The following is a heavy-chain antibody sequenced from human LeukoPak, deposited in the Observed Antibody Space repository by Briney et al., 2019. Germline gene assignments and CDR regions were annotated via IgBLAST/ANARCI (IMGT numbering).Heavy chain of an antibody. CDR3: ARTYYSASGSYPY. CDR1: GYTFTSYY. J-gene: IGHJ4*02. CDR2: INPSGGST. D-gene: IGHD3-10*01. Sequence: ASVKVSCKASGYTFTSYYMNWVRQAPGQGLEWMGIINPSGGSTSYAQKFQDRVTMTWDTSASTAYMELSSLRYEDTAVYYCARTYYSASGSYPYWGQGTLVTVSS. V-gene: IGHV1-46*01.